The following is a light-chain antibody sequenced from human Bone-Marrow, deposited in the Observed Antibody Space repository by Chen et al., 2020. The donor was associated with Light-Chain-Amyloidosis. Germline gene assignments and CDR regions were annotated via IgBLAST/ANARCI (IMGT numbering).Light chain of an antibody. CDR1: QSLLHFNGYNY. Sequence: DLVLTQSPLSLPVTPGGPASISCRSSQSLLHFNGYNYLDWYLQKPGQSPQLLIYLGSNRASGVPDRFSGSGSGTEFTLKISRVEAEDVGVYYCMQALQTSFTFGPGTKVDIK. V-gene: IGKV2-28*01. CDR2: LGS. J-gene: IGKJ3*01. CDR3: MQALQTSFT.